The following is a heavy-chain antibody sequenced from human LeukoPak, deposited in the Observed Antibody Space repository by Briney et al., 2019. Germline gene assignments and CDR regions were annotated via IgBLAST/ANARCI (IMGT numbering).Heavy chain of an antibody. D-gene: IGHD3-16*01. CDR1: GFTFSRCR. CDR3: ARDVEGGTCDI. J-gene: IGHJ3*02. V-gene: IGHV3-7*05. Sequence: GGSLRLSCAASGFTFSRCRMNWVRQAPGRGLEWVANIDQSGGRNNYVDSVKGRFTISRDNAKNSLFLEMSSLRADDTAVYFCARDVEGGTCDIWGQGTTVTVSS. CDR2: IDQSGGRN.